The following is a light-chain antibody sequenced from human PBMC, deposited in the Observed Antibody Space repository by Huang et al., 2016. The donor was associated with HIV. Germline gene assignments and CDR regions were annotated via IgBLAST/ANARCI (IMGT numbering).Light chain of an antibody. CDR3: QQYNKWPRT. J-gene: IGKJ1*01. CDR2: GAS. V-gene: IGKV3D-15*01. Sequence: IVMTQSPATLSVSPGESATLSCRASQSVSSDLAWYQQKPGQAPRPLMYGASTRSTGIPDRFSGTGSGTEFILTISSLQSEDFAVYYCQQYNKWPRTFGQGTRVEIK. CDR1: QSVSSD.